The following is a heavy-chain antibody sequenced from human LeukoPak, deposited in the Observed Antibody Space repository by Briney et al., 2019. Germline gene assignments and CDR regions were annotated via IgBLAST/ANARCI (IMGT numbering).Heavy chain of an antibody. CDR1: GGSISSYY. Sequence: PSETLSLTCTVSGGSISSYYWSWIRQPPGKGLEWIGYIYYSGSTNYNPSLKSRVTISVDTSKNQFSLKLSSVTAADTAVYYCARLQDGYKVDYWGQGTLVTVSS. CDR3: ARLQDGYKVDY. V-gene: IGHV4-59*01. CDR2: IYYSGST. D-gene: IGHD5-24*01. J-gene: IGHJ4*02.